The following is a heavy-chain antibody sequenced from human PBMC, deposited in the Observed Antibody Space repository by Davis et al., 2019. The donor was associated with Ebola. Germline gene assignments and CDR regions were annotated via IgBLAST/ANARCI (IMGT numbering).Heavy chain of an antibody. J-gene: IGHJ4*02. Sequence: GGSLRLSCAASGFTFSSYGMHWVRQAPGKGLEWVAVIWYDGSNKYYADSVKGRFTISSDNSKNTLYLQMNSLRAEDTAVYYCARERGPYYDILTGYYSYWGQGTLVTVSS. V-gene: IGHV3-33*01. CDR2: IWYDGSNK. CDR1: GFTFSSYG. D-gene: IGHD3-9*01. CDR3: ARERGPYYDILTGYYSY.